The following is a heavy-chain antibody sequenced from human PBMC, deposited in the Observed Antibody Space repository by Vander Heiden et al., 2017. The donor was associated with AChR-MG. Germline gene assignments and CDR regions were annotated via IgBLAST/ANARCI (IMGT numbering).Heavy chain of an antibody. V-gene: IGHV3-48*02. CDR2: ISSSGDTI. CDR1: GLTFSDYS. J-gene: IGHJ4*02. CDR3: ATSSGWY. Sequence: EVQLVESGGGLVQPGGSLKPSCAASGLTFSDYSMNWVRQAPGKGLEWVSYISSSGDTIYYADSVKGRFTISRDNAKNSMYLQMNSLRDEDTALYYCATSSGWYWAQGTLVTVSS. D-gene: IGHD6-19*01.